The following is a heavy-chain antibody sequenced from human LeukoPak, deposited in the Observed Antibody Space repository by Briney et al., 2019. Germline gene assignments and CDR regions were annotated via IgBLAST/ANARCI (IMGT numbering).Heavy chain of an antibody. CDR3: ARANQGGYASTFDY. V-gene: IGHV1-69*13. J-gene: IGHJ4*02. CDR2: IIPIFGTA. Sequence: PSVKVSCKASGCTFSSYAISWVRQAPGQGLEWMGGIIPIFGTANYAQKFQGRVTITADESTSTAYMELSSLRSEDTAVYYCARANQGGYASTFDYWGQGTLVTVSS. D-gene: IGHD5-12*01. CDR1: GCTFSSYA.